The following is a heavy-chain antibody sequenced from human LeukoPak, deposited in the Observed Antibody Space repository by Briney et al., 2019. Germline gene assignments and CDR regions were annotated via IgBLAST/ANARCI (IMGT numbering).Heavy chain of an antibody. CDR3: TTRACHAGGCSSSFYYYYGLHF. J-gene: IGHJ6*02. CDR1: GNSISNYA. CDR2: IIPIFGTA. Sequence: GASVKVSCKASGNSISNYAVSWMRQAPGQGFEWMGGIIPIFGTADYAQKFQGRVTITADQSTSTTYMALSSLKSEDTATYYCTTRACHAGGCSSSFYYYYGLHFWGQGTTVSVSS. V-gene: IGHV1-69*13. D-gene: IGHD3-16*01.